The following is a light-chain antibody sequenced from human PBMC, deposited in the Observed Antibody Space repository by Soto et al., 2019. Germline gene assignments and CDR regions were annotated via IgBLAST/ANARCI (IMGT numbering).Light chain of an antibody. J-gene: IGKJ1*01. V-gene: IGKV1-5*03. CDR3: QQHNSPWT. Sequence: DIQMTQSPSTLSASVGDRVTITCRASQSISSWLAWYQQKPGKAPKLLIYKASSLESGLPSRFSGSGSGTEFTLTISRLQPDDFATYYGQQHNSPWTGGQGTKVEIK. CDR1: QSISSW. CDR2: KAS.